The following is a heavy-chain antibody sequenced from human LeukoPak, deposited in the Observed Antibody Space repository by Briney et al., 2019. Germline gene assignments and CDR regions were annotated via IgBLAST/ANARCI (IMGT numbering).Heavy chain of an antibody. CDR1: GGTFSSYA. J-gene: IGHJ6*02. V-gene: IGHV1-69*13. Sequence: SVKVSCKASGGTFSSYAISWVRQAPGQGLEWMGGIIPIFGTANYAQKFQGRVTITADESTSTAYMELSSLRSEDTAVYYCARVEDDILTGYYPYYYYGMDVWGQGTTATVSS. CDR3: ARVEDDILTGYYPYYYYGMDV. D-gene: IGHD3-9*01. CDR2: IIPIFGTA.